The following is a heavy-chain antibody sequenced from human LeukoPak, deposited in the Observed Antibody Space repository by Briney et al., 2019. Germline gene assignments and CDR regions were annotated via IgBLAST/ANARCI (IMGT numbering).Heavy chain of an antibody. Sequence: GGSLRLSCAASGFTFSSYWMSWVRQAPGKGLEWVANIKQDGSEKYYVDSVKGRFTISGDNAKNSLYLQMNSLRAEDTAVYYCARLQGLLWFGEALDYYFDYWGQGTLVTVSS. V-gene: IGHV3-7*01. CDR3: ARLQGLLWFGEALDYYFDY. CDR2: IKQDGSEK. D-gene: IGHD3-10*01. J-gene: IGHJ4*02. CDR1: GFTFSSYW.